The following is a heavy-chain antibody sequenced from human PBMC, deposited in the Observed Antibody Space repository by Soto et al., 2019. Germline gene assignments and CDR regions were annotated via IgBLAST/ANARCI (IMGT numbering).Heavy chain of an antibody. Sequence: PSETLSLTSTVSGGSISSSSYYWGWIRQPPGKGLVWSGSTYFSGSTYYNSSLKRRVTISVDTSKNQFSLKLRSVTAADTVVYYCAKHPNHYDFWSGQNWFDPWGQGTLVTVSS. D-gene: IGHD3-3*01. J-gene: IGHJ5*02. V-gene: IGHV4-39*01. CDR3: AKHPNHYDFWSGQNWFDP. CDR1: GGSISSSSYY. CDR2: TYFSGST.